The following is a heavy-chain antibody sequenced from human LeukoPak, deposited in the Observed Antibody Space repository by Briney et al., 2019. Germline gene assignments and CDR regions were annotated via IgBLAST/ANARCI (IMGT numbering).Heavy chain of an antibody. D-gene: IGHD3-10*02. V-gene: IGHV3-30*04. Sequence: PPGGSLRLSCAASGFTFSSYVMHWVRQAPGKGLEWVAIISYDGSNEYYADSVKGRFTISRDNSKNTLYLQMNSLRAEDTAVYYCAELGITMIGGVWGKGTTVTISS. CDR1: GFTFSSYV. CDR3: AELGITMIGGV. J-gene: IGHJ6*04. CDR2: ISYDGSNE.